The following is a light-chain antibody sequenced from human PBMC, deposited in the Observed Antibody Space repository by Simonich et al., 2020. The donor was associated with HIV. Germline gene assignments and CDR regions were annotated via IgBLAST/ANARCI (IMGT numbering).Light chain of an antibody. CDR1: QSISSY. CDR2: DAS. Sequence: IQMTQSPSSLSASVGDRVTIACRASQSISSYLNWYQQKPGKAPKLLIYDASSLETGVPSRFSGSGSGTYFTFTISSLQPEDIATYYCQQYDILPYTFGQGTKLGIK. CDR3: QQYDILPYT. V-gene: IGKV1-33*01. J-gene: IGKJ2*01.